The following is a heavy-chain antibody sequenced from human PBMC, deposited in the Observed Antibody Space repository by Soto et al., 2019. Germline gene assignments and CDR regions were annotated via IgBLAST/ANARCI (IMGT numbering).Heavy chain of an antibody. J-gene: IGHJ3*02. D-gene: IGHD6-6*01. CDR2: IVVGSGNT. V-gene: IGHV1-58*01. CDR3: ATRYSSSSGAFDI. CDR1: GFTFTSSS. Sequence: SVKVSCKSSGFTFTSSSVQWVRQARGQRLEWIGWIVVGSGNTNYAQKFQERVTITRDMSTSTAYMELSSLRSEDTAVYYCATRYSSSSGAFDIWGQGTMVTVSS.